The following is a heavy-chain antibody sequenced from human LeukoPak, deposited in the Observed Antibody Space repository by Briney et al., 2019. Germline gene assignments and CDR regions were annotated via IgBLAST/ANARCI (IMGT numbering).Heavy chain of an antibody. CDR2: ISWNSGSI. D-gene: IGHD3-22*01. V-gene: IGHV3-9*01. Sequence: PGGFLRLSCAASGFIFDDYAMHWVRQAPGKGLEWVSGISWNSGSIGYADSVKGRFTISRDNAKNSLYLQMNSLRAEDTALYYCAKADWYYYDSSGYYPLSYYFDYWGQGTLVTVSS. CDR1: GFIFDDYA. J-gene: IGHJ4*02. CDR3: AKADWYYYDSSGYYPLSYYFDY.